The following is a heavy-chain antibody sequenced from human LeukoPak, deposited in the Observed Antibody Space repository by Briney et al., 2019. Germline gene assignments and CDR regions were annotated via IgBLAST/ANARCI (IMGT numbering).Heavy chain of an antibody. D-gene: IGHD3-9*01. CDR1: GGSISSSNYY. V-gene: IGHV4-39*01. J-gene: IGHJ5*02. Sequence: SETLSLTCTVSGGSISSSNYYWGWIRQPPGKGLEWIGSIYYSGSTYYKPSLKSRVTISVDTSKNQFSLKLSSVTAADTAVYYCARQGANHVLRYFDWFPSWFDPWGQGTLVTVSS. CDR3: ARQGANHVLRYFDWFPSWFDP. CDR2: IYYSGST.